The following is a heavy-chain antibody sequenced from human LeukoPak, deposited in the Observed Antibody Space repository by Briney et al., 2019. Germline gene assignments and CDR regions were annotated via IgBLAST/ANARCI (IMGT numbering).Heavy chain of an antibody. CDR2: IIPILGIA. CDR3: ARDSYYGDSRSLHFDY. J-gene: IGHJ4*02. CDR1: GGTFSSYA. D-gene: IGHD4-17*01. Sequence: SVKVSCKASGGTFSSYAISWVRQAPGQGLEWMGRIIPILGIANYAQKFQGRVTITADKSTSTAYMELSSLRSEDTAVYYCARDSYYGDSRSLHFDYWGQGTLVTVSS. V-gene: IGHV1-69*04.